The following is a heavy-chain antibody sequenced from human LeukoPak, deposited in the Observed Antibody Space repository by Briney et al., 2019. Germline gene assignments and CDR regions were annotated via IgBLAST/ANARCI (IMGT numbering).Heavy chain of an antibody. CDR1: GFTFDDYA. D-gene: IGHD3-22*01. CDR3: AKDNNPYDSSGYPYN. Sequence: GGSLGLSCAASGFTFDDYAMHWVRQAPGKGLEWVSGISWNSGSIGYADSVKGRFTISRDNAKNSLYLQMNSLRAEDTALYYCAKDNNPYDSSGYPYNWGQGTLVTVSS. J-gene: IGHJ4*02. V-gene: IGHV3-9*01. CDR2: ISWNSGSI.